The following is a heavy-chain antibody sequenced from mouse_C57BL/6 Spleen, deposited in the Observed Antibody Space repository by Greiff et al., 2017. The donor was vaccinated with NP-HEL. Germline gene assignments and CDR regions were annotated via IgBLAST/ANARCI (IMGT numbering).Heavy chain of an antibody. V-gene: IGHV1-50*01. Sequence: QVQLQQPGAELVKPGASVTLSCKASGYTFTSYWMQWVKQRPGQGLEWIGEIDPSDSYTNYNQKFKGKATLTVDTSSSTAYMQLSSLTSEDSAVYYCARREYWGQGTTLTVSS. CDR2: IDPSDSYT. J-gene: IGHJ2*01. CDR3: ARREY. CDR1: GYTFTSYW.